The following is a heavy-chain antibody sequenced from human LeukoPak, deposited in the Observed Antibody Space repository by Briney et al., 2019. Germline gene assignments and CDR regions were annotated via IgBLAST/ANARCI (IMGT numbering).Heavy chain of an antibody. CDR3: AKEGTPQVSTWYDL. V-gene: IGHV3-30*18. CDR1: GVTLSPYG. CDR2: ISYEGGTQ. J-gene: IGHJ5*02. Sequence: LAGMSLRLSCAASGVTLSPYGMHWVRQAPGKGLEWVAVISYEGGTQHYADSVKGRFIISRDNPRNTLYLQMNILRTEDTAVYYCAKEGTPQVSTWYDLWGQGTQVSVSS. D-gene: IGHD3-10*01.